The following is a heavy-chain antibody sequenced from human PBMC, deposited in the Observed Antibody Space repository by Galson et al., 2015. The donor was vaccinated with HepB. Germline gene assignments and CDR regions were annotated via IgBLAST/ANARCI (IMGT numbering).Heavy chain of an antibody. V-gene: IGHV1-3*01. CDR3: ARPDSIVGAYLGRVFGY. J-gene: IGHJ4*02. Sequence: SVKVSCKASGYSFASYAMHWVRQAPGQRLEWMGWVNADNGNTKYSQKFQGRVTITRDTSSSTVYMQLSRLRSEDTAVYYCARPDSIVGAYLGRVFGYRGQGTQVTVSS. CDR2: VNADNGNT. CDR1: GYSFASYA. D-gene: IGHD3-3*01.